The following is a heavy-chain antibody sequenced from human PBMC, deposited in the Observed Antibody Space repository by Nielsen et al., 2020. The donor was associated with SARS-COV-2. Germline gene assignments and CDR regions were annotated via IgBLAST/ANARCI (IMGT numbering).Heavy chain of an antibody. CDR1: GFTFSSYA. CDR2: ISYDGSNK. V-gene: IGHV3-30-3*01. D-gene: IGHD2-8*01. J-gene: IGHJ4*02. Sequence: GGSLRLSCAASGFTFSSYAMHWVRQAPGKGLEWVAVISYDGSNKYYADFVKGRFTISRDNSKNTLYLQMNSLRAEDTAVYYCARESLMYYFDYWGQGTLVTVSS. CDR3: ARESLMYYFDY.